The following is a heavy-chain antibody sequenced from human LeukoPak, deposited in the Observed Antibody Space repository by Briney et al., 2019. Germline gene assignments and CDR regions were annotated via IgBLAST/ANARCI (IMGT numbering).Heavy chain of an antibody. D-gene: IGHD3-3*01. J-gene: IGHJ3*02. CDR3: ARAEGGVIFGVVIGAFDI. CDR2: IYYSGST. Sequence: SQTLSLTCTVSGGSISSGGYYWSWIRQHPGKGLEGIGYIYYSGSTYYNPSLKSRVTISVDTSKNQLSLKLSSVTAADTAVYYCARAEGGVIFGVVIGAFDIWGQGTMVTVSS. V-gene: IGHV4-31*03. CDR1: GGSISSGGYY.